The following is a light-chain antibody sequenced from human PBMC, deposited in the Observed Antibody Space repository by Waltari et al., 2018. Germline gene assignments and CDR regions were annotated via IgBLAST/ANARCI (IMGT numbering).Light chain of an antibody. Sequence: QSVLTQPPPASGTPGQRAPISCSGISFNIGDNVVPWYQQLPGKAPTLLIYRSDRRHSGGTDRFSGSKSGTIASLAISGLQSADEGDYYCAAWDDSLHGHWVFGGGTKVTVL. CDR2: RSD. J-gene: IGLJ3*02. CDR3: AAWDDSLHGHWV. V-gene: IGLV1-44*01. CDR1: SFNIGDNV.